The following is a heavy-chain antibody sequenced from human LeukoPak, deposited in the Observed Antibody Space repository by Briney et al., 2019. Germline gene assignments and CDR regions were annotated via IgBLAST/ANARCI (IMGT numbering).Heavy chain of an antibody. CDR3: ARGEVSASLYYFDF. D-gene: IGHD2-2*01. CDR1: GYTFTTYG. V-gene: IGHV1-18*01. J-gene: IGHJ4*02. Sequence: ASVKVSCTTSGYTFTTYGVSWVRQAPGQGLEWVGWVSGYTGNTNYAERFQGRVTMTTDTSTSTFYMELKSLRSDDTAVYYCARGEVSASLYYFDFWGQGTLVTVS. CDR2: VSGYTGNT.